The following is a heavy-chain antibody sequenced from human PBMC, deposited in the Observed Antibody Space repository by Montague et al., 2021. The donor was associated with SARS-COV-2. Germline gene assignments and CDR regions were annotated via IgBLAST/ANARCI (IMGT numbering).Heavy chain of an antibody. CDR3: VGDAYVPLDGH. Sequence: TLSLTCTVSGGAISDGNYYWSWVRQPAGKGLEWIGRIYVTGNSKSDPSLKSRVTMSIDTAKHQFYLNLTSVTAADTAVYYCVGDAYVPLDGHWGQGTLVTVSS. V-gene: IGHV4-61*02. D-gene: IGHD3-16*01. CDR1: GGAISDGNYY. J-gene: IGHJ4*02. CDR2: IYVTGNS.